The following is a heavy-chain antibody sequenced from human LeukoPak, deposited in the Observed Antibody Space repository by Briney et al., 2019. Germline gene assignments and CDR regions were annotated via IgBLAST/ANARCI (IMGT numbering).Heavy chain of an antibody. CDR1: GYTFTGYY. D-gene: IGHD5-12*01. CDR3: ARHVDSGYYFDY. Sequence: ASVKVSCKASGYTFTGYYMHWVRQAPGQGLEWMGWINPNSGGTNYAQKFQGRVTMTRDTSISTAYMELSRLKASDTAMYYCARHVDSGYYFDYWGQGTLVTVSS. V-gene: IGHV1-2*02. J-gene: IGHJ4*02. CDR2: INPNSGGT.